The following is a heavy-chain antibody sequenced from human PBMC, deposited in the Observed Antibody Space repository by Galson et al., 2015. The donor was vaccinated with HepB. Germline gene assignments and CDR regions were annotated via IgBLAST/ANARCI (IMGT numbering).Heavy chain of an antibody. V-gene: IGHV3-48*02. Sequence: SLRLSCAASGFTFSSYSMNWVRQAPGKGLEWASYISGSSSNINYADSVKGRFTISRDNAKNSLYLQMNSLRDEDTAVYYCAIVATPYFDYWGQGTLVTVSS. CDR2: ISGSSSNI. J-gene: IGHJ4*02. CDR1: GFTFSSYS. D-gene: IGHD5-12*01. CDR3: AIVATPYFDY.